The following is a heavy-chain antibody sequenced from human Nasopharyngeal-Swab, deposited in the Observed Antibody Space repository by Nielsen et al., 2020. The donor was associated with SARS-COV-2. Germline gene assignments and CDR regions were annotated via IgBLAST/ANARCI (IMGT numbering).Heavy chain of an antibody. V-gene: IGHV3-23*01. CDR1: GFTFSSYA. D-gene: IGHD2-2*01. CDR3: ARDWVGCSSTSCSDYNWFDP. J-gene: IGHJ5*02. CDR2: ISGSGGST. Sequence: GESLKISCAASGFTFSSYAMSWVRQAPGKGLEWVSAISGSGGSTYYADSVKGRFTISRDNSKNTLYLQMNSLRAEDTAVYYCARDWVGCSSTSCSDYNWFDPWGQGTLVTVSS.